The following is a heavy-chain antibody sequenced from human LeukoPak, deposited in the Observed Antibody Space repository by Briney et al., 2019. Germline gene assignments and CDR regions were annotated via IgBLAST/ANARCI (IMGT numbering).Heavy chain of an antibody. Sequence: ASVTVSCKASGYTFTSYGISWVRQAPGQGLEWMGWISAYNGNTNYAQKLQGRVTMTTDTSTSTAYMELRSLRSDDTAVYYCARDHGMFDWLLLDAFDIWGQGTMVTVSS. J-gene: IGHJ3*02. D-gene: IGHD3-9*01. CDR3: ARDHGMFDWLLLDAFDI. CDR2: ISAYNGNT. CDR1: GYTFTSYG. V-gene: IGHV1-18*01.